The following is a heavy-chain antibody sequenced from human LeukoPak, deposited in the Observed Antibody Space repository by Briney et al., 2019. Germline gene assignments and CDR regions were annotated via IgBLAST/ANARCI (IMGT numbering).Heavy chain of an antibody. CDR1: GFTFSSYA. J-gene: IGHJ5*02. V-gene: IGHV3-23*01. D-gene: IGHD2-2*01. CDR3: AKGFVVVPAAKGYYNWFDP. Sequence: PGGSLRLSCAASGFTFSSYAMSWVRQAPGKGLEWVSAISGSGGSTYYADSEKGRFTISRDNSKNTLYLQMNSLRAEDTAVYYCAKGFVVVPAAKGYYNWFDPWGQGTLVTVSS. CDR2: ISGSGGST.